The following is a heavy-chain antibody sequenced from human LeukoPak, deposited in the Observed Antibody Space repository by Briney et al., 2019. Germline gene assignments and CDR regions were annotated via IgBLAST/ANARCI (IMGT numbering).Heavy chain of an antibody. V-gene: IGHV4-61*08. CDR3: ARDLGGSGYYYYGMDV. CDR2: MYYSGNT. CDR1: GDSISSGGYY. D-gene: IGHD2-15*01. Sequence: SETLSLTCTVSGDSISSGGYYWSWIRQHPGKGLEWIGYMYYSGNTYYNPSLKSRVTISVDTSKNQFSLKLSSVTAADTAVYYCARDLGGSGYYYYGMDVWGQGTTVTVSS. J-gene: IGHJ6*02.